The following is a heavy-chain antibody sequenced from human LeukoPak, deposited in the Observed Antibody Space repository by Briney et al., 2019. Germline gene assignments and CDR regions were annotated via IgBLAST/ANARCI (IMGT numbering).Heavy chain of an antibody. J-gene: IGHJ4*02. CDR2: IYYIGNT. CDR3: ARYSGGNGWRTFDY. D-gene: IGHD6-19*01. CDR1: GGSISPYY. Sequence: SETLSLTCTVSGGSISPYYWSWIRQPPGKGLEWIGYIYYIGNTNYIPSLRSRVTMLLDTSKNQFSLKLSSVTAADTAVYYCARYSGGNGWRTFDYWGRGALVTVSS. V-gene: IGHV4-59*01.